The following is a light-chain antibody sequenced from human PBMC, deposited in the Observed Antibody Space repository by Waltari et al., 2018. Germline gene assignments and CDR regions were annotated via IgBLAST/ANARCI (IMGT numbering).Light chain of an antibody. V-gene: IGLV1-40*01. CDR3: QSFDSGLTGVV. Sequence: HSVLPQPPSVSGAPGQRVTISCTWSGSNIGANYDVHWYQQLPGAAPRVVMLEKSNRPSGFPDRFSSSKSGPAAALAISGLQAEDEAVYYCQSFDSGLTGVVFGGGTKVTVL. CDR1: GSNIGANYD. CDR2: EKS. J-gene: IGLJ2*01.